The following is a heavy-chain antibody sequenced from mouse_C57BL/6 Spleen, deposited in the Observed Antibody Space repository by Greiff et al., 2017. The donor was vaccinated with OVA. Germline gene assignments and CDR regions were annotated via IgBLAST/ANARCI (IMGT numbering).Heavy chain of an antibody. J-gene: IGHJ4*01. Sequence: VQLQQSGPELVKPGASVKISCKASGYSFTDYNMNWVKQSNGKSLEWIGVITPNFGTTCSHQKFKGKATLTVDQSSSTAYMQLNSLTSEDSTVYYGARRGDYDEYYYAMDYWGQGTSVTVSS. D-gene: IGHD2-4*01. CDR3: ARRGDYDEYYYAMDY. CDR2: ITPNFGTT. V-gene: IGHV1-39*01. CDR1: GYSFTDYN.